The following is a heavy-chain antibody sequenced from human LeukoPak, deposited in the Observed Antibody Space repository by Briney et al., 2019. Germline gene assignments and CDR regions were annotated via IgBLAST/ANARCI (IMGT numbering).Heavy chain of an antibody. D-gene: IGHD1-26*01. CDR1: GFTVSSNY. CDR3: ARDSGSYGFGAFDI. V-gene: IGHV3-53*01. J-gene: IGHJ3*02. CDR2: IYSGGST. Sequence: GGSLRLSCAASGFTVSSNYMSWVRQAPGKGLEWVSVIYSGGSTYYADSVKGRFTISRDNSKNTLYLQMNSLRAEDTAVYYCARDSGSYGFGAFDIWGQGTMVTVYS.